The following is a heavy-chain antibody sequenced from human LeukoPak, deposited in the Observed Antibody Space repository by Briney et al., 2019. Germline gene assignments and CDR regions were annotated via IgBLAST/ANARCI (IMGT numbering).Heavy chain of an antibody. CDR2: IKQDGSEK. CDR3: AREWQGGIAAAGTRIEGDY. Sequence: GALRLSCAVSGFSVSGYWMTWVRQARGKGLEWVANIKQDGSEKNYVDSVKGRFTISRDNAENSLFLQMNSLRVEDTAVYYCAREWQGGIAAAGTRIEGDYWGQGTLVAVSS. V-gene: IGHV3-7*01. D-gene: IGHD6-13*01. CDR1: GFSVSGYW. J-gene: IGHJ4*02.